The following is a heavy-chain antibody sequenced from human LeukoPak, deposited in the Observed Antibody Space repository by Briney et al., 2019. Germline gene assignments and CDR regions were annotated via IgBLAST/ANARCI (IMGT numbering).Heavy chain of an antibody. CDR2: IYYSGTT. CDR1: GGSINY. D-gene: IGHD1-26*01. V-gene: IGHV4-39*01. J-gene: IGHJ4*02. Sequence: PSETLSLTCTVSGGSINYGGWIRQPPGKGLEWIGSIYYSGTTYYNPSLKSRVTIFVDTSKNQFSLKLSSVTAVDTAVYYCARVSGSKFDYWGQGTLVTVSS. CDR3: ARVSGSKFDY.